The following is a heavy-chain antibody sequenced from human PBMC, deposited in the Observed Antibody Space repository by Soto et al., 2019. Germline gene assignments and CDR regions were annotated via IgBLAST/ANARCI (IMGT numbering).Heavy chain of an antibody. CDR2: ISSDGDTI. V-gene: IGHV3-9*01. CDR3: TKGGYDLIYYFGMDV. J-gene: IGHJ6*02. Sequence: EVQLLDSGGGWVQPGTSLRVSCAASGFTFHEYAMHWVRQAPGKGLEWVSGISSDGDTIAYADSVQGRFTVFRDNAKKSLYLQMNRLRAEDTALYYCTKGGYDLIYYFGMDVWGQGTTVSVSS. D-gene: IGHD5-12*01. CDR1: GFTFHEYA.